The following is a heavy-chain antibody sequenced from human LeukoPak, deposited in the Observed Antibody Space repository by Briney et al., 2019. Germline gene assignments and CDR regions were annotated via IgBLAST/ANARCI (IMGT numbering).Heavy chain of an antibody. V-gene: IGHV4-39*07. CDR1: GGSISSSSYY. Sequence: SETLSLTCTVSGGSISSSSYYWGWIRQPPGKGLEWIGSIYYSGSTYYNPSLKSRVTISVDTSKNQFSLKLSSVTAADTAVYYCARDGPVREPDYWGQGTLVTVSS. D-gene: IGHD1-14*01. CDR2: IYYSGST. J-gene: IGHJ4*02. CDR3: ARDGPVREPDY.